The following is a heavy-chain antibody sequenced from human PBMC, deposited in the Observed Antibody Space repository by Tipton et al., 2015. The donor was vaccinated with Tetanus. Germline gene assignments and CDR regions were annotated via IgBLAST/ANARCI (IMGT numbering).Heavy chain of an antibody. J-gene: IGHJ4*02. Sequence: TLSLTCTVSGGSISSGGYYWSWIRQHPGKGLEWIGDIYYSGSTYYNPSLKSRVTISVDTSKNQFCLKLNSVTAADTAVYYCARDQARGARGGNYFDYGGQGTLVTVAS. D-gene: IGHD1-26*01. CDR3: ARDQARGARGGNYFDY. CDR2: IYYSGST. V-gene: IGHV4-31*03. CDR1: GGSISSGGYY.